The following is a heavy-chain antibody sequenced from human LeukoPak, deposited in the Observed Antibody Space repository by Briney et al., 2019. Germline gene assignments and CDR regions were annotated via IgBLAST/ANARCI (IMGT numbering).Heavy chain of an antibody. J-gene: IGHJ4*02. CDR2: ISPDGGST. CDR1: TFTVSTNY. CDR3: AREIYTFSSSSLDC. V-gene: IGHV3-64*01. Sequence: GGSLRLSCAASTFTVSTNYMTWVRQAPGKGLEYVSAISPDGGSTYYANSVKGRFTMSRDNSKNTLFLQMGSLRPEDMAIYYCAREIYTFSSSSLDCWGQGTLVTVSS. D-gene: IGHD6-13*01.